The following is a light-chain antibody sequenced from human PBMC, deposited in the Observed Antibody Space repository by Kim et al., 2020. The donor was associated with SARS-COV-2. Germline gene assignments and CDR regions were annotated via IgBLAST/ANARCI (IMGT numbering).Light chain of an antibody. J-gene: IGLJ3*02. CDR2: ECN. CDR3: CSYAGSSTRV. Sequence: QSITISRTGTSSDVGNYNLVSCYHHHPGKAPNLWIYECNKRPSVVSTRFPGSKSGNTASLTISGLQAEDEADYYSCSYAGSSTRVFGGGTQLTVL. V-gene: IGLV2-23*01. CDR1: SSDVGNYNL.